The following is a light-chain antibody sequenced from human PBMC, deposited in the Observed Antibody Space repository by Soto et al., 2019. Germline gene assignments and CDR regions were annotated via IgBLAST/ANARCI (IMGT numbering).Light chain of an antibody. CDR1: SSNIGSKT. Sequence: VSCAGHSSNIGSKTVNWYQHLPGTAPKLLMYGDNQRPSGVPDRFSGSKSGTSASLAISGLQSADEADYYCAAWDDSLNGYVFGTGTKVTVL. V-gene: IGLV1-44*01. CDR3: AAWDDSLNGYV. J-gene: IGLJ1*01. CDR2: GDN.